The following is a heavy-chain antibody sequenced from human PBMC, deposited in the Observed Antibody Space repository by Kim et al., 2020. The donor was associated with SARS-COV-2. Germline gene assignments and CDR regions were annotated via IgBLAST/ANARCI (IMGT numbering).Heavy chain of an antibody. CDR1: GFSLSTSGMC. Sequence: SGPTLVNPTQTLTLTCTFSGFSLSTSGMCVSWIRQPPGKALEWLALIDWDDDKYYSTSLKTRLTISKDTSTNQVVLTMTNMDPVDTATYYCARIRSERWFRELYYYYYYGMDVWGQGTTVTVSS. CDR3: ARIRSERWFRELYYYYYYGMDV. CDR2: IDWDDDK. D-gene: IGHD3-10*01. J-gene: IGHJ6*02. V-gene: IGHV2-70*01.